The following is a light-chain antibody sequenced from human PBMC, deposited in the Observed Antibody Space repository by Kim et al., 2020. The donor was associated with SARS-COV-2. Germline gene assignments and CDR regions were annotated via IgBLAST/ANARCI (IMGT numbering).Light chain of an antibody. CDR2: DVN. J-gene: IGLJ1*01. V-gene: IGLV2-14*03. Sequence: SIAICCTGSSSDVGGYNYVSWYQQHPGEAPTLMVYDVNNRPSGVSNRFSGSKSGNTASLTISGLQAEDEADYYCSSYTSSSTPDVFGTGTKVTVL. CDR3: SSYTSSSTPDV. CDR1: SSDVGGYNY.